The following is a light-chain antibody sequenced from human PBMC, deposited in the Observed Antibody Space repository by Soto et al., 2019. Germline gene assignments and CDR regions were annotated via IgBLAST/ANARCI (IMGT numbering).Light chain of an antibody. V-gene: IGKV3-20*01. Sequence: EIVLTQSPGTLSLSPGERATLSCRASQSVSSTYLAWYQQKPGQAPRLLIYGASSGATGIPDRFSGSGSGTDFTLTISRLEPEDFAVYYCQHYGSSRWTFGQGTRVDI. CDR3: QHYGSSRWT. CDR2: GAS. J-gene: IGKJ1*01. CDR1: QSVSSTY.